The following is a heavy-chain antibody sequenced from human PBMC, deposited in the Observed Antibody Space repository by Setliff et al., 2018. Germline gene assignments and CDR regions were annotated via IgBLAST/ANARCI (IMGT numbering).Heavy chain of an antibody. CDR2: ISPYTGNT. D-gene: IGHD3-10*01. CDR1: GYTFTDYG. CDR3: SRLVRFCTRTVCQRLSGDDY. Sequence: GASVKVSCKASGYTFTDYGISWVRQAPGQGLEWMGWISPYTGNTFYAPKFQGTAIMTTDTATTTAYLELRSLRSDDTAVYFCSRLVRFCTRTVCQRLSGDDYWGQGTLVTVSS. V-gene: IGHV1-18*01. J-gene: IGHJ4*02.